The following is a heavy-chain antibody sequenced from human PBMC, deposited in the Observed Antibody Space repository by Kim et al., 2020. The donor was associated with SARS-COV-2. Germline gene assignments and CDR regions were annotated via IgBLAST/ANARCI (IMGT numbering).Heavy chain of an antibody. CDR3: ARGYGSGSYYTSHYFDY. J-gene: IGHJ4*02. CDR1: GGSISSYY. D-gene: IGHD3-10*01. V-gene: IGHV4-59*13. CDR2: IYYSGST. Sequence: SETLSLTCTVSGGSISSYYWSWIRQPPGKGPEWIGYIYYSGSTNYNPSLKSRVTISVDTSKNQFSLKLSSVTAADTAVYYCARGYGSGSYYTSHYFDYWGQGTLVTVSS.